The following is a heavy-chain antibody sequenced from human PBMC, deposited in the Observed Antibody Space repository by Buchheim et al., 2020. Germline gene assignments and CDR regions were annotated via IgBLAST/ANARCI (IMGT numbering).Heavy chain of an antibody. D-gene: IGHD3-10*01. J-gene: IGHJ4*02. CDR1: GFTFSSYG. CDR3: AKPPPNYYGSGSYYLIDY. V-gene: IGHV3-30*18. Sequence: QVQLVESGGGVVQPGRSLRLSCAASGFTFSSYGMHWVRQAPGEGLEWVAVISYDGSNKYYADSVKCRFTISRDNSKNTLYLQMNSLRAEDTAVYYCAKPPPNYYGSGSYYLIDYWGQGTL. CDR2: ISYDGSNK.